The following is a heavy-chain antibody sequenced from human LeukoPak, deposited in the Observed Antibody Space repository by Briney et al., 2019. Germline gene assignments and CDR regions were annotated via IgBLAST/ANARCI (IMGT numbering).Heavy chain of an antibody. CDR1: GFTFSSYG. CDR3: ARDDVGASSTLDY. V-gene: IGHV3-30*02. J-gene: IGHJ4*02. CDR2: IRYDGSNK. Sequence: GGSLRLSCAASGFTFSSYGMHWVRQAPGKGLEWVAFIRYDGSNKYYADSVKGRFTISRDNSKNTLYLQMNSLRAEDTAVYYCARDDVGASSTLDYWGQGTLVTVSS. D-gene: IGHD1-26*01.